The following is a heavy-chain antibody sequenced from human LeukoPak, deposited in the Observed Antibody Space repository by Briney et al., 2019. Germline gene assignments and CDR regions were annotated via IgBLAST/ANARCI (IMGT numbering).Heavy chain of an antibody. Sequence: PSETLSLTCTVSGGSISSYYWSWIRQPPGKGLEWIGYIRYSGSTNYNPSLKSRVTISVDTSKNQFSLKLSSVTAADTAVYYCARAGPRRDGYNVDYWGQGTLVTVSS. CDR3: ARAGPRRDGYNVDY. V-gene: IGHV4-59*01. D-gene: IGHD5-24*01. CDR2: IRYSGST. J-gene: IGHJ4*02. CDR1: GGSISSYY.